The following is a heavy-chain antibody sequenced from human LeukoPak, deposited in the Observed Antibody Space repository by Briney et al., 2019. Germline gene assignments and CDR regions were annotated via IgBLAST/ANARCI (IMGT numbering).Heavy chain of an antibody. CDR3: ARDRDGYKQGAFDI. CDR2: ISNSSSYT. D-gene: IGHD5-24*01. V-gene: IGHV3-21*01. Sequence: PGGSLRLSCAASGFIFSGYNMNWVRQAPGKGLEWVSSISNSSSYTYYADSVKGRFTISRDNAKNSLYLQMNSLRAEDTAVYYCARDRDGYKQGAFDIWGQGTMVTVSS. J-gene: IGHJ3*02. CDR1: GFIFSGYN.